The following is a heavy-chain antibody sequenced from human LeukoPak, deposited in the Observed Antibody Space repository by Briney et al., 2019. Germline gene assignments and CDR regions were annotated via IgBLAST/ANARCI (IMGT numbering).Heavy chain of an antibody. V-gene: IGHV4-34*01. CDR1: GGSFSGYY. CDR3: ASRPRGSFDY. CDR2: INHSGST. J-gene: IGHJ4*02. Sequence: SETLSLTCAVYGGSFSGYYWSWIRQPPGKGLEWIGEINHSGSTNYNPSLKSRVTISVDTSKNQFSLKLSYVTGADTAVYYCASRPRGSFDYWGQGTLVTVSS.